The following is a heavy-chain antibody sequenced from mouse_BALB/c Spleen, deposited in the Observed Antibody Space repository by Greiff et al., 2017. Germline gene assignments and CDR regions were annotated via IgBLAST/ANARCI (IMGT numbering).Heavy chain of an antibody. CDR3: ARGGYRYFDV. CDR1: GFNIKDYY. D-gene: IGHD3-3*01. Sequence: VQLKQSGAELVRSGASVKLSCTASGFNIKDYYMHWVKQRPEQGLEWIGWIDPENGDTEYAPKFQGKATMTADTSSNTAYLQLSSLTSEDTAVYYCARGGYRYFDVWGAGTTVTVSS. V-gene: IGHV14-4*02. CDR2: IDPENGDT. J-gene: IGHJ1*01.